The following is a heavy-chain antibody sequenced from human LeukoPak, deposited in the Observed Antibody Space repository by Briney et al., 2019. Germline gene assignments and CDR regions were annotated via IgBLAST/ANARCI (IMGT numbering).Heavy chain of an antibody. CDR3: ARRSAYSDYEAYGIDV. D-gene: IGHD5-12*01. CDR1: GYSFTSYW. J-gene: IGHJ6*02. CDR2: IYPGDSDT. Sequence: GESLKISCKGSGYSFTSYWIGWVRQMPGNGLEWMGIIYPGDSDTRYSPSFEGQVTISADKSISTAYLQWSSLKASDSAMYYCARRSAYSDYEAYGIDVWGQGTTVTVSS. V-gene: IGHV5-51*01.